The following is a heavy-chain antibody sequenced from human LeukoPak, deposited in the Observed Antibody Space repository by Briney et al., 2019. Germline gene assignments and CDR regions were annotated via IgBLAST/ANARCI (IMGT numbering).Heavy chain of an antibody. V-gene: IGHV3-48*01. D-gene: IGHD4-17*01. J-gene: IGHJ3*02. CDR2: ISSTSTTI. CDR3: VRNDGDDAFDI. CDR1: GFTFSGYS. Sequence: PGGSLRLSCAASGFTFSGYSMNWYHQAPGRGLEWVSYISSTSTTIYYKDSVKGRFTISRDNAKNSLYLHMTSLRVEDTAVYYCVRNDGDDAFDIWGQGTMVTVSS.